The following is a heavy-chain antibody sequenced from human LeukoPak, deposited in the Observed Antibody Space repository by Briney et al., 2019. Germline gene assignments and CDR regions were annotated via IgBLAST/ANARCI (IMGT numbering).Heavy chain of an antibody. CDR2: INPNSGGT. V-gene: IGHV1-2*02. Sequence: GASVKVSCKASGYTFTGYYMHWVRQAPGQGLEWMGWINPNSGGTNYAQKFQGRVTMTRDTSISAAYMELSRLRSDDTAVYYCARVYSARRTVVVITVLGYWGQGTLVTVSP. CDR3: ARVYSARRTVVVITVLGY. J-gene: IGHJ4*02. D-gene: IGHD3-22*01. CDR1: GYTFTGYY.